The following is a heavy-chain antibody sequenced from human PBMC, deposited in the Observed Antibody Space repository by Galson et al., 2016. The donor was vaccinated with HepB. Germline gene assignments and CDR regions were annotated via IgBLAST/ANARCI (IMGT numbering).Heavy chain of an antibody. CDR1: GGSITNYY. CDR2: IYYSGST. Sequence: SETLSLTCDVFGGSITNYYWSWIRQPPGKGLEWIGYIYYSGSTNYNPSLKSRVTISGDTSKNQLSLNVRSATTADTAVYYCVRLVLGGGGDNNWFDPWGQGTLVTVSS. D-gene: IGHD3-16*01. CDR3: VRLVLGGGGDNNWFDP. V-gene: IGHV4-59*01. J-gene: IGHJ5*02.